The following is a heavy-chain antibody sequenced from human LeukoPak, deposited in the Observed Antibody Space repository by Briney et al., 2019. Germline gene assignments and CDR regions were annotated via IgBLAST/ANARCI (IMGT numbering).Heavy chain of an antibody. J-gene: IGHJ5*02. V-gene: IGHV5-51*01. CDR2: IYPGDSDT. D-gene: IGHD3-22*01. CDR1: GYSFTSYW. Sequence: GESLKISCKGSGYSFTSYWIGWVRQMPGKGLEWMGIIYPGDSDTRYSPSFQGQVTISADKSISTAYLQWSSLKASDTAMHYCARLLDYGSSGYPWFDPRGQGTLVTVSS. CDR3: ARLLDYGSSGYPWFDP.